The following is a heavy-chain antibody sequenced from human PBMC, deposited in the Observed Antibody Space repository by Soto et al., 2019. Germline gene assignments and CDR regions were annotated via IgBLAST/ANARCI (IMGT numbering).Heavy chain of an antibody. J-gene: IGHJ6*03. V-gene: IGHV1-8*01. CDR1: GYTFTSYD. CDR2: MNPNSGNT. CDR3: ARGSVEPRTGYYYMDV. D-gene: IGHD2-15*01. Sequence: ASVKVSCKASGYTFTSYDINWVRQATGQGLEWMGWMNPNSGNTGYAQKFQGRVTMTRNTSISTAYMELSSLRSEDTAVYYCARGSVEPRTGYYYMDVWGKGTTVTVSS.